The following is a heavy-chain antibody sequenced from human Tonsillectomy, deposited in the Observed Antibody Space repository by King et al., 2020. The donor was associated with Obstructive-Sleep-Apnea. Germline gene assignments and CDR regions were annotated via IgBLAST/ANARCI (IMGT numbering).Heavy chain of an antibody. CDR1: GDSISSSSFY. CDR2: IYYSGST. J-gene: IGHJ5*02. D-gene: IGHD3-9*01. V-gene: IGHV4-39*07. CDR3: ARHRLTGDFDWLDWGWFDP. Sequence: LQLQESGPGLVKPSETLSLTCTVSGDSISSSSFYWGWIRQPPGKGLEWIGTIYYSGSTFYIPSLKSRVTMSVDTSKNQFSLKLNSVTAADTAVYYCARHRLTGDFDWLDWGWFDPWGQGTLVTVSS.